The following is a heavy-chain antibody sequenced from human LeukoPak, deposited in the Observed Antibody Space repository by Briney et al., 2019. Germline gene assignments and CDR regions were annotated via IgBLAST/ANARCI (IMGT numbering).Heavy chain of an antibody. V-gene: IGHV1-2*02. CDR3: ARDRGSGYIILDF. CDR1: GYTFTAYY. Sequence: ASVKVSCKASGYTFTAYYMHWVRQAPGQGLEWMGWINRTRGDTKYAQKFQDRVTMTRDTSISTAYMEVSRLTSDDPAVYYCARDRGSGYIILDFWGPGTLVTVSS. CDR2: INRTRGDT. J-gene: IGHJ4*02. D-gene: IGHD5-24*01.